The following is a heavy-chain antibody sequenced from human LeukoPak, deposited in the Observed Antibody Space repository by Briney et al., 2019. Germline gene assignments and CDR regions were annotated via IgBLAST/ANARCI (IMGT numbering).Heavy chain of an antibody. CDR1: GYTFSSYC. CDR2: IKNDGSEK. D-gene: IGHD5-24*01. J-gene: IGHJ4*02. V-gene: IGHV3-7*04. Sequence: GRFLRRSRAASGYTFSSYCMTSIRQAPGKLLDLVANIKNDGSEKYYVDSSKGRFTSSRDNADNSLYLQMNSLRAEDSAVYYCARYGYSRNFDFWGQETVVTVFS. CDR3: ARYGYSRNFDF.